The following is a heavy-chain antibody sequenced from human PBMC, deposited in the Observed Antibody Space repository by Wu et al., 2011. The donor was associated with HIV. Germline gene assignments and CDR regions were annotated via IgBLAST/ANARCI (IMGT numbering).Heavy chain of an antibody. CDR1: GGIFSSYA. V-gene: IGHV1-69*14. CDR3: TRLSYYGDSGYYYFDD. CDR2: IIPIFDTT. J-gene: IGHJ4*02. Sequence: QVQLVQSGAEVKKPGSSVKVSCKASGGIFSSYAINWVRQAPGQGLEWMGRIIPIFDTTNYAQKFQVRVTITADKSTSTAYMELSSLRSEDTALFYCTRLSYYGDSGYYYFDDWGQGTLVTVSS. D-gene: IGHD3-22*01.